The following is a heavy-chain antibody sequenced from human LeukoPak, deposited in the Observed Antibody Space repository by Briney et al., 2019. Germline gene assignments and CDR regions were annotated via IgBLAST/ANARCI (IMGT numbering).Heavy chain of an antibody. CDR1: GYKFLSHG. D-gene: IGHD4-11*01. CDR2: IRADNGDT. J-gene: IGHJ1*01. CDR3: ARDWPTVIADF. V-gene: IGHV1-18*04. Sequence: ASVRVSSKTSGYKFLSHGISWVRQAPGQSLQWLGWIRADNGDTRFAQKFQGRFTMTTDTSTSTAHMELRSLRSDDTAVYYCARDWPTVIADFWGQGTLVTVSS.